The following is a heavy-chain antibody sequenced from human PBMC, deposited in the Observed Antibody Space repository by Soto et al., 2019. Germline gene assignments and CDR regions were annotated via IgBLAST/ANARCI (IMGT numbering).Heavy chain of an antibody. J-gene: IGHJ4*02. CDR2: INHSGST. CDR3: ARDRSRGYGRFDY. CDR1: GGSFSGYY. D-gene: IGHD5-12*01. Sequence: SETLSLTCAVYGGSFSGYYWSWIRQPPGKGLEWIGEINHSGSTNYNPSLKSRVTISVDTSKNQFSLKVTSVTAADTAVYFCARDRSRGYGRFDYWGQGTLVTVSS. V-gene: IGHV4-34*01.